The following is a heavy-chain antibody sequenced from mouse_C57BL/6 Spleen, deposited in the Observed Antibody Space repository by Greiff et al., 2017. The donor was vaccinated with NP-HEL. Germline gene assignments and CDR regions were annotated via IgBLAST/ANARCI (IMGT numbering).Heavy chain of an antibody. J-gene: IGHJ2*01. Sequence: QVQLKQPGAELVKPGASVKLSCKASGYTFTSYWMQWVKQRPGQGLEWIGEIDPSDSYTNYNQKFKGKATLTVDTSSSTAYMQLSSLTSEDSAVYYCARCGTTVVPYYFDYWGQGTTLTVSS. D-gene: IGHD1-1*01. CDR2: IDPSDSYT. CDR1: GYTFTSYW. CDR3: ARCGTTVVPYYFDY. V-gene: IGHV1-50*01.